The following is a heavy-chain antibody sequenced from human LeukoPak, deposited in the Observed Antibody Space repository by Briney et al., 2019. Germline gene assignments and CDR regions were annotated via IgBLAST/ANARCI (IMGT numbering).Heavy chain of an antibody. CDR2: STDKLYSYTT. CDR3: VRAGGTRGYDI. D-gene: IGHD2-15*01. CDR1: GFTFSDHR. V-gene: IGHV3-72*01. J-gene: IGHJ3*02. Sequence: RGSLRLSCAVSGFTFSDHRMDWVRQVPGKGLQWVGRSTDKLYSYTTEYAASVKGRFTISRADSENSLYLQMNSLKTEDTAVYYCVRAGGTRGYDIWGQGTMVTVSS.